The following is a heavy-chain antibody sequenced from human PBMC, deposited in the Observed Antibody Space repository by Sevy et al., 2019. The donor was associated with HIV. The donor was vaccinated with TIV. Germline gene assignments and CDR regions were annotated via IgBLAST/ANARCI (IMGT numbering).Heavy chain of an antibody. J-gene: IGHJ4*02. CDR2: IWYDGINR. D-gene: IGHD3-10*01. V-gene: IGHV3-33*01. CDR3: ARDNLLPIMVSMVRGALSYYFDY. Sequence: VGSLRLSCAASGFTFSNYGMHWVRQAPGKGLEWVAVIWYDGINRYYADSVKGRFTISRDNSKNTLYLQMNSLRAEDTAVYYCARDNLLPIMVSMVRGALSYYFDYWGQGTLVTVSS. CDR1: GFTFSNYG.